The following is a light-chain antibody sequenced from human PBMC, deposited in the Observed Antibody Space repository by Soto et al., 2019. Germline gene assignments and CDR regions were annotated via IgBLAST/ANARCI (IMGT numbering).Light chain of an antibody. CDR1: SSDVGSYNL. J-gene: IGLJ2*01. Sequence: QSALTQPASVSGSPGQSITISCTGTSSDVGSYNLVSWYQQHPGKAPKLMIYEGSKRPSGVSNRFSGSKSGNTASLTISGLQAEDEADYYCCSYAGSLVVSGGGTKLTVL. CDR3: CSYAGSLVV. V-gene: IGLV2-23*01. CDR2: EGS.